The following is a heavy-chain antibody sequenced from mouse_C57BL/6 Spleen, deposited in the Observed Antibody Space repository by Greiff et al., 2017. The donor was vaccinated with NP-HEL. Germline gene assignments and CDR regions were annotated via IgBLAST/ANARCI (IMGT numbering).Heavy chain of an antibody. CDR1: GFNIKDDY. Sequence: EVQLQESGAELVRPGASVKLSCAASGFNIKDDYMHWVKQRPEQGLEWIGWIDPENGDTEYASKFQGKATITADTSSNTAYLQLSSLTSEDTAVYYCTKLGLDYWGQGTTLTVSS. J-gene: IGHJ2*01. CDR3: TKLGLDY. V-gene: IGHV14-4*01. CDR2: IDPENGDT. D-gene: IGHD4-1*01.